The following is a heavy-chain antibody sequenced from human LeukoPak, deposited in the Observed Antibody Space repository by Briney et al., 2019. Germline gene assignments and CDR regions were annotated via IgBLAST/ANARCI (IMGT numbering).Heavy chain of an antibody. J-gene: IGHJ4*02. CDR3: AKDTYYDFWSGSDY. CDR1: GLTFSSYG. D-gene: IGHD3-3*01. CDR2: IWYDGSNK. Sequence: PGGSLRLSCAASGLTFSSYGMHWVRQAPGKGLEWVAFIWYDGSNKYYADSVKGRFTISRDNSKNTLYLQMNSLRAEDTAVYYCAKDTYYDFWSGSDYWGQGTLVTVSS. V-gene: IGHV3-30*02.